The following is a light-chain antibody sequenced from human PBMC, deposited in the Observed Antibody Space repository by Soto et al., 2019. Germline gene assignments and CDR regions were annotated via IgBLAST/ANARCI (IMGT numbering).Light chain of an antibody. CDR3: QSYDSSPSGYV. CDR2: INK. V-gene: IGLV1-40*01. J-gene: IGLJ1*01. Sequence: QSVLTQPPSVSGAPGQRITISCTASSSNIGAGYDVYWYQQLPGTAPKLLICINKYRSSGVPDRFSGCKSCTSASLALPGLQAEEEADYYCQSYDSSPSGYVFGTGTKVTAL. CDR1: SSNIGAGYD.